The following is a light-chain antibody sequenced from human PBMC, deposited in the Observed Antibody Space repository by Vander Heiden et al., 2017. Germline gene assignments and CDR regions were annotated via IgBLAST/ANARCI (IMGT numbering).Light chain of an antibody. Sequence: QSALPQPASVSGSPGQSNTISRPGTSSDVGGYNYVSWYQQHPGNAPQLMIYDVSNRPSGVSYRFSGSKSGNTASLTISGLQAEDEADYYCSSYTSTSTPTLFGRGTKLTVL. CDR3: SSYTSTSTPTL. CDR1: SSDVGGYNY. J-gene: IGLJ3*02. CDR2: DVS. V-gene: IGLV2-14*01.